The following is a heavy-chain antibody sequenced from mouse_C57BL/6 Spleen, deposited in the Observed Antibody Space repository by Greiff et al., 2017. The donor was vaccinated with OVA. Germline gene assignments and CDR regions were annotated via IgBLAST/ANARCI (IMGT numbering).Heavy chain of an antibody. CDR1: GFTITDYY. V-gene: IGHV14-1*01. D-gene: IGHD2-5*01. J-gene: IGHJ3*01. CDR2: IDPEDGDT. Sequence: EVQLVESGAELVRPGASVKLSCTASGFTITDYYMHWVKQRPEQGLEWIGRIDPEDGDTEYAPKFPGKATMTADTSSNTAYLQLSSLTSEDTAVYYCTTDYSSAWFAYWGQGTLVTVSA. CDR3: TTDYSSAWFAY.